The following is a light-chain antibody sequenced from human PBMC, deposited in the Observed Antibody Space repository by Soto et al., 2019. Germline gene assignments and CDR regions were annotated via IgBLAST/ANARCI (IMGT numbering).Light chain of an antibody. J-gene: IGKJ1*01. V-gene: IGKV1-39*01. CDR3: QQSYSNSWT. Sequence: DIQMTQSPSSLSASVGDTVTITCRASQAISSYLNWYQQKPGKAPKLLIYAASTLQSGVPSRFSGSGSGTDFTLTISSLQPEDFATYYCQQSYSNSWTFGRGTKVDIK. CDR1: QAISSY. CDR2: AAS.